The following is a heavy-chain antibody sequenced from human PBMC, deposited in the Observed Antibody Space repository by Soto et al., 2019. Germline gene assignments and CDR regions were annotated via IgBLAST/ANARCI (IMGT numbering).Heavy chain of an antibody. J-gene: IGHJ4*02. V-gene: IGHV4-39*01. CDR1: GGSIYRSGYY. CDR3: GKVLVGATGHTDSDS. Sequence: SETLSLTCTVSGGSIYRSGYYWGWIRQPPGRGLEWIGNIDYNGVTYSNPSLKSRVTISKDTSKNQFSLKLTSVTAADTALYYCGKVLVGATGHTDSDSWGPGTLVTVSS. CDR2: IDYNGVT. D-gene: IGHD2-15*01.